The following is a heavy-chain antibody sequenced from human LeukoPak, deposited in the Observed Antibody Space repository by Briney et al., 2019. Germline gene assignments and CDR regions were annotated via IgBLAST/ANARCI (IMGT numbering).Heavy chain of an antibody. D-gene: IGHD6-19*01. CDR2: ISGSGGST. CDR3: ATLPSVGGTGNYYYYYGMDV. Sequence: PGRSLRLSCAASGFTFSSYAMSWVRPAPGKGLEWVSAISGSGGSTYYADSVKGRVTISRDNYKNKMYLQMNSLRAEDAAVYYCATLPSVGGTGNYYYYYGMDVWGQGTRVSVSS. CDR1: GFTFSSYA. J-gene: IGHJ6*02. V-gene: IGHV3-23*01.